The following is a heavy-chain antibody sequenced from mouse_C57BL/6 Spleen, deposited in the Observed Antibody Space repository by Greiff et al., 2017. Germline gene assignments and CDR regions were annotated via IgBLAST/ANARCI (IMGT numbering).Heavy chain of an antibody. CDR1: GYSITSGYY. CDR3: ARGEAYHDY. D-gene: IGHD6-5*01. V-gene: IGHV3-6*01. Sequence: EVQLQQSGPGLVKPSQSLSLTCSVTGYSITSGYYWNWIRQFPGNKLEWMGYISYDGSNNYNPSLKNRISITRDTSKNQFFLKLNSVTTEDTATYYCARGEAYHDYGGQGTTLTVSS. CDR2: ISYDGSN. J-gene: IGHJ2*01.